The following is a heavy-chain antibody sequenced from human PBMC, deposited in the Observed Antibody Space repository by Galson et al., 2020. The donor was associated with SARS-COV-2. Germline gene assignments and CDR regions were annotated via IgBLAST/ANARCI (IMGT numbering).Heavy chain of an antibody. D-gene: IGHD4-17*01. V-gene: IGHV4-30-2*01. CDR3: ARRTTGYYFDY. CDR2: IYHSGST. Sequence: ETSETLSLTCAVSGGSISSGGYSWSWIRQPPGKGLEWIGYIYHSGSTYYNPSLKSRVTISVDRSKNQFSLKLSSVTAADTAVYYCARRTTGYYFDYWGQGTLVTVSS. CDR1: GGSISSGGYS. J-gene: IGHJ4*02.